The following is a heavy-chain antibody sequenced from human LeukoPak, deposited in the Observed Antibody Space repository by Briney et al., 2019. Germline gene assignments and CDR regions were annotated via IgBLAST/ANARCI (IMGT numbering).Heavy chain of an antibody. D-gene: IGHD6-6*01. J-gene: IGHJ6*02. CDR1: GGSISSSSYY. V-gene: IGHV4-39*01. Sequence: SETLSLTCTVSGGSISSSSYYWGWIRQPPGKGLEWIGSIYYSGSTYYNPSLKSRVTISVDTSKNQFSLKLSSVAAADTAVYYCARHRRPYYYYGMDVWGQGTTVTVSS. CDR3: ARHRRPYYYYGMDV. CDR2: IYYSGST.